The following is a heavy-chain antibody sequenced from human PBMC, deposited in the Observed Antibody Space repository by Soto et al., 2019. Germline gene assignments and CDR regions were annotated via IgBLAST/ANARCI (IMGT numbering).Heavy chain of an antibody. D-gene: IGHD1-26*01. CDR2: INAGNDDT. CDR1: GYTFRNHG. CDR3: ARDRYEWNHVGYYYGMDV. J-gene: IGHJ6*02. V-gene: IGHV1-3*01. Sequence: QVQLVQSGAEVKKPGASVKVSCKASGYTFRNHGMHWVRQAPGQRLEWMGRINAGNDDTENSQKFQGRVTITRDTSANTADKELSSLRSEDTAVYFCARDRYEWNHVGYYYGMDVWGQGTTVTVSS.